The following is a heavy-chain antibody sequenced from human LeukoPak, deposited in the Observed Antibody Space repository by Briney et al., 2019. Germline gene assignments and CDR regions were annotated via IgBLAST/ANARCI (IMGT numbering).Heavy chain of an antibody. CDR1: GGSISSTNHY. D-gene: IGHD3-22*01. J-gene: IGHJ5*02. Sequence: SETLSLTCSVSGGSISSTNHYWGWIRQPPGKGLEWIGSIFYSGSTSYNSSLKSRVTISVDTSKNQFSLKLSSVTAADTAAYYCATRRGYDSSAYPWGQGTLVTVSS. CDR2: IFYSGST. CDR3: ATRRGYDSSAYP. V-gene: IGHV4-39*01.